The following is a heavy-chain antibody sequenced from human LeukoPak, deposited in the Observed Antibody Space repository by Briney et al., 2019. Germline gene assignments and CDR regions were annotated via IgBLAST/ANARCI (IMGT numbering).Heavy chain of an antibody. D-gene: IGHD6-19*01. CDR1: GYTFTGYY. Sequence: ASVKVSCKASGYTFTGYYMHWVRQAPGQRLEWIERINPNSGGTNYAQKFQGRVTMTRDTSISTAYMELSRLRSDDTAVYYCARVRIRQWLVFPSFDYWGQGTLVTVSS. V-gene: IGHV1-2*06. CDR3: ARVRIRQWLVFPSFDY. J-gene: IGHJ4*02. CDR2: INPNSGGT.